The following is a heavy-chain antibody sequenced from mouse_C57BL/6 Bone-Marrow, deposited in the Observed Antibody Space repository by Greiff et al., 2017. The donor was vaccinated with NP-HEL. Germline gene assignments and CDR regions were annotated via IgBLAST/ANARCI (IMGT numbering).Heavy chain of an antibody. D-gene: IGHD1-1*01. CDR2: ISSGSSTI. V-gene: IGHV5-17*01. CDR1: GFTFSDYG. CDR3: GRWDYYGGSAPFAY. J-gene: IGHJ3*01. Sequence: EVQLVESGGGLVKPGGSLKLSCAASGFTFSDYGMHWVRQAPEKGLEWVAYISSGSSTIYYADKVKGRFTISRDNAKNTLFLQMTSLRSEDTTMYYGGRWDYYGGSAPFAYWGQGTLVTVST.